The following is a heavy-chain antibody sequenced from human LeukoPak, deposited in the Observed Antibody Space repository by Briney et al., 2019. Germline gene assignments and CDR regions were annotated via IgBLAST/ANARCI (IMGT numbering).Heavy chain of an antibody. J-gene: IGHJ2*01. CDR3: ARVPPGLPGYFDL. CDR2: ISSSGSTI. V-gene: IGHV3-48*03. Sequence: PGGSLRLSCAASGFTFSSYEMNWVRQAPGKGLEWVSYISSSGSTIYYADSVKGRFTISRDNAKNSLYLQMNSLRAEDTAVYYCARVPPGLPGYFDLWGRGTLVTVSS. CDR1: GFTFSSYE. D-gene: IGHD1-14*01.